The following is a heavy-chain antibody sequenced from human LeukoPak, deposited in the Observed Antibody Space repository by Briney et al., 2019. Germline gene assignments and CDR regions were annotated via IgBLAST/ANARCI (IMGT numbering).Heavy chain of an antibody. CDR2: ISYDGSNK. CDR3: ANYEGVTKSDY. V-gene: IGHV3-30*18. J-gene: IGHJ4*02. CDR1: GFTFSSYG. Sequence: GGSLRLSCAASGFTFSSYGMHWVRQAPGKGLEWVAVISYDGSNKYYADSVKGRFTISRDNSKNTLYLQMNSLRAEDTAVYYCANYEGVTKSDYWGQGTLVTVSS. D-gene: IGHD4-11*01.